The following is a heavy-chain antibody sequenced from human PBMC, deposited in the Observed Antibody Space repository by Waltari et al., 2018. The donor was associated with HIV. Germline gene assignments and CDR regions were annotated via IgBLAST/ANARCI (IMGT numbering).Heavy chain of an antibody. CDR2: IFSGGST. D-gene: IGHD6-19*01. CDR1: GFSFGDHY. J-gene: IGHJ4*02. V-gene: IGHV3-53*01. CDR3: ARGLGLTVAVSGIRPFDY. Sequence: EVRLVESGGALIQPGGSLSLSCVASGFSFGDHYLPWVRQAPGKGLEWVAIIFSGGSTYYADSVRGRFIISRDNSKNTLYLQMNSLTAEDTAIYYCARGLGLTVAVSGIRPFDYWGQGTLVTVSS.